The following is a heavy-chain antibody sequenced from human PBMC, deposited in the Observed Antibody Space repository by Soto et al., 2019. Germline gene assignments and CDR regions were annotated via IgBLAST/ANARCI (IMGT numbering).Heavy chain of an antibody. V-gene: IGHV3-11*06. D-gene: IGHD2-15*01. CDR2: ISPGSRYP. CDR1: GFTFGDSY. J-gene: IGHJ5*02. Sequence: PGGSLRLSCAESGFTFGDSYMSWIRQAPGKGLEWLSYISPGSRYPAYADSVKGRFTISRDNAKRSLYLQMMSLTAEDTAIYYCVRGGGGGLFDPWGQGTMVTVSS. CDR3: VRGGGGGLFDP.